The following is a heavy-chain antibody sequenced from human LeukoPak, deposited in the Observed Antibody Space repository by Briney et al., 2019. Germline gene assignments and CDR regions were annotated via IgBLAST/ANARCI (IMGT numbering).Heavy chain of an antibody. CDR3: AREIYCSGGSCYFAY. CDR1: GYTFTSYG. V-gene: IGHV1-18*01. CDR2: ISAYNGNT. Sequence: ASVKVSCKASGYTFTSYGISWVRQAPGQGLEWMGWISAYNGNTNYAQKLQGRVTMTTDTSTSTAYMELRSLRSDDTAVYYCAREIYCSGGSCYFAYWGQGTLVTVSS. D-gene: IGHD2-15*01. J-gene: IGHJ4*02.